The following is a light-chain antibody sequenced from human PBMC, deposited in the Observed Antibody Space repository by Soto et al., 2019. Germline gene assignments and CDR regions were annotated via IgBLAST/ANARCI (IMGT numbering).Light chain of an antibody. V-gene: IGKV1-5*03. Sequence: DIQMTQSPSTLSGSVVDRVTITCRASQTISSWLAWYQQKPGKAPKLLIYNASTLKSGVPSRLSGSGSGTEFTLTISSLQPDDFATYYCQHYNTYSETCGQGTKVDI. J-gene: IGKJ1*01. CDR3: QHYNTYSET. CDR2: NAS. CDR1: QTISSW.